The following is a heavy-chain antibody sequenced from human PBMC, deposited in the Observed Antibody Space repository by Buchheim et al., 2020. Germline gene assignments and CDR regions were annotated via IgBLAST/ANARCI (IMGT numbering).Heavy chain of an antibody. D-gene: IGHD2-15*01. CDR3: AGGKGYCTGGTCYTLAYFDL. J-gene: IGHJ4*02. V-gene: IGHV3-30-3*01. CDR1: GFTFSTSS. CDR2: ISYDGSNE. Sequence: QVQLVESGGGVVQPGRSLRLSCVVSGFTFSTSSMYWVRQFPGKGPEWVAVISYDGSNEYYADSVKGRFTISRDNSRRTVFLQMNSLRTEDTAVYYCAGGKGYCTGGTCYTLAYFDLWGQG.